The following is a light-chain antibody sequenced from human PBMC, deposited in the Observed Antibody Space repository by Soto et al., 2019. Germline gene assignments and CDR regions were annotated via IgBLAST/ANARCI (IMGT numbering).Light chain of an antibody. V-gene: IGLV1-44*01. CDR1: RSNIGSNT. CDR3: AAWDDSLNGFYV. CDR2: SNN. Sequence: QSVLTQPPSASGTPGQRGTISCSGSRSNIGSNTVNWSQPLPGTAPKLLIYSNNQRHSGVPDRFSGSKSGTSASLAISGLQSEDEDDSYCAAWDDSLNGFYVFGTGTKVTVL. J-gene: IGLJ1*01.